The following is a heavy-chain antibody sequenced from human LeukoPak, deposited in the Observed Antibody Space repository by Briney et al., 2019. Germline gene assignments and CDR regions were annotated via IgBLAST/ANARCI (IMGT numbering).Heavy chain of an antibody. D-gene: IGHD1-26*01. CDR1: GYSISSGYY. Sequence: SETLSLTCTVSGYSISSGYYWGWIRQPPGKGLEWIGSIYHSGSTYYNPSLKSRVTISVDTSKNQFSLKLSSVTAADTAVYYCASSATWGFSNYFDYWGQGTLVTVSS. V-gene: IGHV4-38-2*02. CDR2: IYHSGST. J-gene: IGHJ4*02. CDR3: ASSATWGFSNYFDY.